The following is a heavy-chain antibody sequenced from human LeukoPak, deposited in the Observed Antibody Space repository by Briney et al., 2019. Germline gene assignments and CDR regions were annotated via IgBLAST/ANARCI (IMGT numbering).Heavy chain of an antibody. Sequence: LXLSXAAXXFTFXDYXMSWIRQAPGKGLEWVSVIYSGGSTYYADSVKGRFTISRDNSKNTLYLQMNSLRAEDTAVYYCIAVVVAATNWGQGTLVTVSS. CDR3: IAVVVAATN. J-gene: IGHJ4*02. CDR2: IYSGGST. D-gene: IGHD2-15*01. CDR1: XFTFXDYX. V-gene: IGHV3-53*01.